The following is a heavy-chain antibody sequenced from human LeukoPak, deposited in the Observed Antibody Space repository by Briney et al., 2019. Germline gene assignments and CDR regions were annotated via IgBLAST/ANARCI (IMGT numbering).Heavy chain of an antibody. Sequence: PSETLSLTCTVSGGSISSYYWSWIRQPPGKGLVWIGYIYYSGSTNYNPSLKSRVTISVDTSKNQFSLKLSSVTAADTAVYYCARGRVPAAMEGYYYYYMDVWGKGTTVTVSS. CDR1: GGSISSYY. CDR2: IYYSGST. J-gene: IGHJ6*03. CDR3: ARGRVPAAMEGYYYYYMDV. D-gene: IGHD2-2*01. V-gene: IGHV4-59*01.